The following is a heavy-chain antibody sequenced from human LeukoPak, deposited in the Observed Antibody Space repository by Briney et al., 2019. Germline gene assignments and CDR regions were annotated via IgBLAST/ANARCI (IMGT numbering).Heavy chain of an antibody. CDR2: IYHTGST. V-gene: IGHV4-38-2*01. CDR3: AGQHDSSGYYFY. CDR1: GNSISRGYY. D-gene: IGHD3-22*01. Sequence: SETLSLTRAVTGNSISRGYYWGWIRQPPGKGLQWIGSIYHTGSTYYTPSLKSRVTISVDTSKNRFSLKLSSVTAADTAVYYCAGQHDSSGYYFYWGQGTLVTVSS. J-gene: IGHJ4*02.